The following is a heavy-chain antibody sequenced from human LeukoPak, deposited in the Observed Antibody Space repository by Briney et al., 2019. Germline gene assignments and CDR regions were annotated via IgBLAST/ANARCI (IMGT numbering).Heavy chain of an antibody. Sequence: PGGSLRLSCAASGFTFSSYGMHWVRQAPGRGLEWVAFIRYDGSNKYYADSVKGRFTISRDNSKNTLYLQMNSLRAEDTAVYYCAKEPRGKAVRGAAFADYWGQGTLVTVSS. CDR1: GFTFSSYG. J-gene: IGHJ4*02. D-gene: IGHD3-10*01. CDR2: IRYDGSNK. V-gene: IGHV3-30*02. CDR3: AKEPRGKAVRGAAFADY.